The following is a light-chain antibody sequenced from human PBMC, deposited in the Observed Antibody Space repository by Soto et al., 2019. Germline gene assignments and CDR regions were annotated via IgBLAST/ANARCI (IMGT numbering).Light chain of an antibody. CDR3: QQYDNPSYT. V-gene: IGKV1-33*01. Sequence: DIQMTQSPSSLSASVGDRVTITCQASQDISNYLNWYQQKPGKAPKLLIYDASNLETGVPSRFNGSGSGTDFTFTISSLQPEDIPTYYCQQYDNPSYTFGQGTKLEIK. CDR1: QDISNY. CDR2: DAS. J-gene: IGKJ2*01.